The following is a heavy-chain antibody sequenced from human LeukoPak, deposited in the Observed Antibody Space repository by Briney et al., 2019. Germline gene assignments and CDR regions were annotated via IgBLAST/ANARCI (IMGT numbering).Heavy chain of an antibody. CDR3: ATEVVY. J-gene: IGHJ4*02. CDR2: ISGSGRSL. Sequence: GGSLRLSCAASGFNSNDYVMSWVRQAPGKGLEWVSSISGSGRSLYYADSIKGRFNISRDNSKHILYLQMDSLRAEDTAIYYCATEVVYWGQGAPVTVSS. CDR1: GFNSNDYV. V-gene: IGHV3-23*01.